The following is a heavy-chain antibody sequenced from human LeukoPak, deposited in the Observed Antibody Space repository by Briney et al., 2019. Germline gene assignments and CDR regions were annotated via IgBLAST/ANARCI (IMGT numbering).Heavy chain of an antibody. J-gene: IGHJ2*01. Sequence: GGSLRLSCAASGVTLSTYAMSWARQAPGKGLEWVSGISSSGSGDNTYYADSVKGRFTISRDSSKNTLFLHMNTLRAEDTAIYYCAKDRTGGASYWYFDRWGRGTLVTVSP. CDR1: GVTLSTYA. CDR2: ISSSGSGDNT. V-gene: IGHV3-23*01. D-gene: IGHD1-26*01. CDR3: AKDRTGGASYWYFDR.